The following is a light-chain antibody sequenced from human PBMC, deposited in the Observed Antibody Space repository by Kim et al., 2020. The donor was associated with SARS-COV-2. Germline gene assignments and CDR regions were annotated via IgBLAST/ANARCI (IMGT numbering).Light chain of an antibody. Sequence: PGHAVTITCPGTSNDVGGYNYVPWYQQHPGKAPKLMIYDVSNRPTGVPDRFSGSKSGNTASLTISGLQPEDEADYYCCSYAGSYTVFGGGTQLTVL. CDR3: CSYAGSYTV. CDR2: DVS. CDR1: SNDVGGYNY. J-gene: IGLJ2*01. V-gene: IGLV2-11*03.